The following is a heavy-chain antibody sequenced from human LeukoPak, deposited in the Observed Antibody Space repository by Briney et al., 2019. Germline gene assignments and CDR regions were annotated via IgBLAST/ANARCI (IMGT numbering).Heavy chain of an antibody. V-gene: IGHV4-59*01. D-gene: IGHD1-26*01. CDR1: GGSISSYY. J-gene: IGHJ4*02. CDR2: IYYSGST. Sequence: SETLSLTCTVSGGSISSYYWSWIRQPPGKGLEWIGYIYYSGSTNYNPSLKSRVTISVDTSKNQFSLKLSSVTAADTAVYYCARHGGSYSHDYWGQGTLVTVSS. CDR3: ARHGGSYSHDY.